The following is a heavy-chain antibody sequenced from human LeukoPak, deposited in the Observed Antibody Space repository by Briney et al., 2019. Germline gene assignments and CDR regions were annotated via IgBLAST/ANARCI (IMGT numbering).Heavy chain of an antibody. CDR3: AKGSSNWRDYYYFDY. Sequence: PGGSLRLSCAASGFTFSSYAVSWVRPAPGKGLAWVSAISDSGDRTQYADSVRGRFTISRDNSKDTLYLQLDSLRAEDTAVYYCAKGSSNWRDYYYFDYWGQGTLVTVSS. D-gene: IGHD6-13*01. CDR1: GFTFSSYA. CDR2: ISDSGDRT. V-gene: IGHV3-23*01. J-gene: IGHJ4*02.